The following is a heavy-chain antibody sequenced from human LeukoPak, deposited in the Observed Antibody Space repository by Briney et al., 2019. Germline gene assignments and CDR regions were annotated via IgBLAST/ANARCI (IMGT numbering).Heavy chain of an antibody. CDR3: AKVLLARAYYYGMDV. V-gene: IGHV3-23*01. D-gene: IGHD2-15*01. CDR1: GFTFSSYW. Sequence: GGSLRLSCAASGFTFSSYWMHWVRQAPGKGLEWVSAISGSGGSTYYADSVKGRFTISRDNSKNTLYLQMNSLRVEDTAVYYCAKVLLARAYYYGMDVWGQGTTVAVSS. CDR2: ISGSGGST. J-gene: IGHJ6*02.